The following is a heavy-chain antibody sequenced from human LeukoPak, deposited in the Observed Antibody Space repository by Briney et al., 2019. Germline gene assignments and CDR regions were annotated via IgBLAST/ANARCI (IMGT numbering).Heavy chain of an antibody. V-gene: IGHV3-66*04. CDR3: ARLRGLANFDWLWD. J-gene: IGHJ4*02. CDR1: GFIVSNSY. Sequence: GGSLRLSCAASGFIVSNSYITWVRQAPGKALEWVSVIYAGGEKFYADSVADRFTISRDNSKNTVYLQMNGLRAEDTAIYYCARLRGLANFDWLWDWGQGTLVTVSS. CDR2: IYAGGEK. D-gene: IGHD3-9*01.